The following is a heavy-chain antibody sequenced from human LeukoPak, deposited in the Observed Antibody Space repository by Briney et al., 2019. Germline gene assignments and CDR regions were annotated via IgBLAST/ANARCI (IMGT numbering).Heavy chain of an antibody. V-gene: IGHV1-2*02. Sequence: ASVKVSCKASGYTFTGYYMHWVRQAPGQGLEWMGWINPNSGGTNHAQKFQGRVTMTRDTSISTAYMELSRLRSDDTAVYYCARSYLRSIAVAGIMSDYWGQGTLVTVSS. D-gene: IGHD6-19*01. J-gene: IGHJ4*02. CDR1: GYTFTGYY. CDR2: INPNSGGT. CDR3: ARSYLRSIAVAGIMSDY.